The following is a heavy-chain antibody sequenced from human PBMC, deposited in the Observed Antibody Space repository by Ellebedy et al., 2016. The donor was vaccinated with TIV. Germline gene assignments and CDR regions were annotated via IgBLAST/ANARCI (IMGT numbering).Heavy chain of an antibody. J-gene: IGHJ3*02. V-gene: IGHV1-3*01. CDR2: INAGNGNT. Sequence: AASVKVSCKASGYTFIYSAIHWVRQAPGQRLEWMGWINAGNGNTKYSQKLRGRVTITRDTSASTVYMELTRLTVEDTAVYFCTRGMSGTSKALDIWGQGTVVTVSS. CDR3: TRGMSGTSKALDI. D-gene: IGHD1-26*01. CDR1: GYTFIYSA.